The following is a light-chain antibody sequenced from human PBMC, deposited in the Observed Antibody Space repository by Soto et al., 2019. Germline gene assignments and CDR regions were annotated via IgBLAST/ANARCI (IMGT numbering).Light chain of an antibody. J-gene: IGKJ5*01. CDR2: GAS. CDR3: QQYNNWPPIT. CDR1: QTLRRT. Sequence: EIVLMQSPGTLSLSPGERATLSCRASQTLRRTYIAWYQQKPGQAPRLLIYGASTRATGIPARFSGSGSGTEFTLTISSLQSEDFAVYYCQQYNNWPPITFGQRTRLEI. V-gene: IGKV3-15*01.